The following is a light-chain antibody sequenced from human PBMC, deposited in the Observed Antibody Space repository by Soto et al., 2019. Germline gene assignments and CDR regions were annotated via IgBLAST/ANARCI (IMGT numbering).Light chain of an antibody. CDR3: QQSFITRLT. CDR1: QSISSY. Sequence: DIQMTQSPSSLSASVGDRVTITCRASQSISSYLNWYQQKPGKAPKLLIYGASSLQSGVPSRFSGSGSGTDFTLTISSLQPEDFATYYCQQSFITRLTFGGGTKVEI. CDR2: GAS. J-gene: IGKJ4*01. V-gene: IGKV1-39*01.